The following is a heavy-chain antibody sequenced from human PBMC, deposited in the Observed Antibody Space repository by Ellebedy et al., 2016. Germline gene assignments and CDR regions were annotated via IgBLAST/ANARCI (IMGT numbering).Heavy chain of an antibody. Sequence: GGSLRLSCAASGFTFSDYPMNWVRQAPGKGLEWVGHISASSTLVDYADSVKGRFSISRDSSKNSLYLQMDSLRDEDTAVYYCARDQAVSGQWYFGLWGRGTLVTVSS. CDR3: ARDQAVSGQWYFGL. V-gene: IGHV3-48*02. J-gene: IGHJ2*01. CDR2: ISASSTLV. CDR1: GFTFSDYP. D-gene: IGHD6-19*01.